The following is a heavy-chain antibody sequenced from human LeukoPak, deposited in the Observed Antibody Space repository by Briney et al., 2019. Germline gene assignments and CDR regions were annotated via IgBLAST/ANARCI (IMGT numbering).Heavy chain of an antibody. CDR3: ARQKVTAAFDI. J-gene: IGHJ3*02. CDR2: IYYSGST. CDR1: GGSISSYY. D-gene: IGHD2-21*02. Sequence: PSETLSLTCTASGGSISSYYWSWIRQPPGKGLEWIGYIYYSGSTNYNPSLKSRVTISVDTSKNQFSLKLSSVTAADTAVYYCARQKVTAAFDIWGQGTMVTVSS. V-gene: IGHV4-59*08.